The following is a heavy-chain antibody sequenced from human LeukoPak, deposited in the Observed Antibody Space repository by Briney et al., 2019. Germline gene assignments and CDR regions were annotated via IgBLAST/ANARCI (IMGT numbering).Heavy chain of an antibody. J-gene: IGHJ4*02. D-gene: IGHD5-12*01. CDR2: MNPNSGNT. CDR1: GYTFTNYD. CDR3: ARDVNHSGYDGYFDY. Sequence: ASVKVSCKASGYTFTNYDINWVRQATGQGLEWMGWMNPNSGNTGYAQKFQGRVTMTRNTSISTAYMELSSLRSEDTAVYYCARDVNHSGYDGYFDYWGQGTLVTVSS. V-gene: IGHV1-8*01.